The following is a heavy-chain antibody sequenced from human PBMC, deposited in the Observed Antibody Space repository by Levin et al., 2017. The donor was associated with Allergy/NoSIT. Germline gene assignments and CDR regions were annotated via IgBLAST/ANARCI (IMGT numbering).Heavy chain of an antibody. Sequence: GGSLRLSCAASGFTFSNAWMSWVRQAPGKGLEWVGRIKSKTDGGTTDYAAPVKGRFTISRDDSKNTLYLQMNSLKTEDTAVYYCTSILWFGEAWARADYWGQGTLVTVSS. CDR1: GFTFSNAW. V-gene: IGHV3-15*01. CDR2: IKSKTDGGTT. CDR3: TSILWFGEAWARADY. J-gene: IGHJ4*02. D-gene: IGHD3-10*01.